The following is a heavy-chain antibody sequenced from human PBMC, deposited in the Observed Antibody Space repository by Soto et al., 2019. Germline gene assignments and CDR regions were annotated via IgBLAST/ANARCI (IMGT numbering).Heavy chain of an antibody. D-gene: IGHD3-10*01. V-gene: IGHV1-8*01. CDR2: MNPNSGNT. CDR3: PRGIGAYYYGSGSYYNGDYYYYGMDV. J-gene: IGHJ6*02. CDR1: GYTFTSYD. Sequence: ASVKVSCKASGYTFTSYDINWVRQATGQGLEWMGWMNPNSGNTGYAQKFQGRVTMTRNTSISTAYMELSSLRSEDTAVYYCPRGIGAYYYGSGSYYNGDYYYYGMDVWGQGTTVTVSS.